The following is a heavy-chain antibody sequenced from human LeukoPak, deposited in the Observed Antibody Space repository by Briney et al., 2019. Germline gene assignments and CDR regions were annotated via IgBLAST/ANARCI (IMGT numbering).Heavy chain of an antibody. V-gene: IGHV3-11*04. CDR3: GRGLDRNTSPLDY. J-gene: IGHJ4*02. D-gene: IGHD2-2*01. Sequence: GGSLRLSCAASGFTFSDYYMSWIRQAPGKGLEWVSYISSSGSTIYYADSVRGRFTISRDNAKNSLFLQMNSLRAEDAAVYYCGRGLDRNTSPLDYWGQGTLVTVSS. CDR1: GFTFSDYY. CDR2: ISSSGSTI.